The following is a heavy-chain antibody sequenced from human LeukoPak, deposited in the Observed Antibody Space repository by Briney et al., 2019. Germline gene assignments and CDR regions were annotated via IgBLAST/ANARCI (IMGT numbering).Heavy chain of an antibody. CDR2: IVTSSDYI. Sequence: GGSLRLSCAASGFTFSTYSMNWVRPAPGKGLEWVSSIVTSSDYIYYAGSLKGRFTISRDNAKNSLYLHMNSLRPDDTAVYYCARGRSITILRGVAISDGFDIWGQGTKVTVS. V-gene: IGHV3-21*06. CDR1: GFTFSTYS. CDR3: ARGRSITILRGVAISDGFDI. J-gene: IGHJ3*02. D-gene: IGHD3-10*01.